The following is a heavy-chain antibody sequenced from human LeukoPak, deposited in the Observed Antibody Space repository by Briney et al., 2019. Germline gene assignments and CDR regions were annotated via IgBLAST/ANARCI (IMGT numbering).Heavy chain of an antibody. Sequence: AESLRLSCAASGFTFNTYEMSWVRQAPGKGLEWVSCVSSSGTTTYHADSVKGRFTISRDNAKNSLYLQMNSLRAEDAAVYYCARRYCSSASGLFDYWGQGTLVTVS. D-gene: IGHD2-2*01. V-gene: IGHV3-48*03. J-gene: IGHJ4*02. CDR3: ARRYCSSASGLFDY. CDR2: VSSSGTTT. CDR1: GFTFNTYE.